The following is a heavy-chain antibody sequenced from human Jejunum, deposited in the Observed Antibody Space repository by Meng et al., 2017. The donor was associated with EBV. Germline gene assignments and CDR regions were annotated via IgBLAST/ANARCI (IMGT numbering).Heavy chain of an antibody. D-gene: IGHD3-16*02. V-gene: IGHV4-34*02. CDR1: RGSFGGIY. J-gene: IGHJ4*02. Sequence: GLLQLAVVRPCKPPESLSRTGACYRGSFGGIYWSWIRQRPGKGLEWIGEINHSGSTNYNPSLRSRVTISVETSKNQFSLRLNSVTAADTAVYYCARVAFSYTTRSLDSWGQGTLVTVSS. CDR3: ARVAFSYTTRSLDS. CDR2: INHSGST.